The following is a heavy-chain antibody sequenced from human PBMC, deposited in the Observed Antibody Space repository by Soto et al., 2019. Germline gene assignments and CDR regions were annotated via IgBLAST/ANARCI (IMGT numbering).Heavy chain of an antibody. CDR1: GYTFTGYY. D-gene: IGHD3-3*01. V-gene: IGHV1-2*02. Sequence: ASVKVSCKASGYTFTGYYMHWVRQAPGQGLEWMGWINPNSGGTNYAQKFQGRVTMTRDTSISTAYMELSRLRSDDTAVYYCARAFPAGAVLRFLEWSSYYYYGMDVWGQGTTVTVS. CDR3: ARAFPAGAVLRFLEWSSYYYYGMDV. J-gene: IGHJ6*02. CDR2: INPNSGGT.